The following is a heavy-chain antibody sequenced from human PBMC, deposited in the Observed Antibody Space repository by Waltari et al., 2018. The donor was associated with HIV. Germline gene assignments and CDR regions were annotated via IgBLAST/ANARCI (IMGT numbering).Heavy chain of an antibody. J-gene: IGHJ2*01. Sequence: EVQLLESGGGLVQPGGSLRRSCEATGFTFNNYVMSGVRQAPGKGLEWVSGISGSGSNTYYADSVKGRFTISRDNSKNTVYLQVNSLRAEDTAVYYCAKRGDLWYFDLWGRGTLVTFSS. CDR1: GFTFNNYV. D-gene: IGHD3-3*01. CDR3: AKRGDLWYFDL. V-gene: IGHV3-23*01. CDR2: ISGSGSNT.